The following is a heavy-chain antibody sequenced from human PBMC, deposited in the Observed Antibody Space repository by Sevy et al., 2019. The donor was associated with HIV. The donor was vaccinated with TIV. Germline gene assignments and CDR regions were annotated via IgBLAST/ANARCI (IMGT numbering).Heavy chain of an antibody. Sequence: GGSLRLSCAASGFTFSSYAMSWVRQAPGKGLEWVSAISGSGGSTYYADSVKGRFTISRDNSKNTLYLQMNSLRAEDTAAYYCAKGNRHIVVVKGHYFDYWGQGTLVTVSS. V-gene: IGHV3-23*01. CDR1: GFTFSSYA. CDR3: AKGNRHIVVVKGHYFDY. D-gene: IGHD2-21*01. J-gene: IGHJ4*02. CDR2: ISGSGGST.